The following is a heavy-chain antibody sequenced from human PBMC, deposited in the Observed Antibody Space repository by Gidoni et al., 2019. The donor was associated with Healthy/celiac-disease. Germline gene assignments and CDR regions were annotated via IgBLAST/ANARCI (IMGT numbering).Heavy chain of an antibody. CDR2: IRSTGGTT. Sequence: EVQLVESGGGLVQPGRSLRLSCAASGFPFSSYEMNWVRQAPGKGLEWVSYIRSTGGTTYYADSGKGRFTVSRYNAKNSLYLQMSSLRVEDTAIYYCVAREYWGQGTLVTVSS. CDR1: GFPFSSYE. V-gene: IGHV3-48*03. CDR3: VAREY. J-gene: IGHJ4*02.